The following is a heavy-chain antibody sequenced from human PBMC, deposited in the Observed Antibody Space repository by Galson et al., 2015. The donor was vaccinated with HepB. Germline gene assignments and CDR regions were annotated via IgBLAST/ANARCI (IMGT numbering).Heavy chain of an antibody. V-gene: IGHV1-69*04. J-gene: IGHJ4*02. Sequence: SVKVSCKASGVTFSSYAISWVRQAPGRGLEWMGRIIPSLGIANYAQKNQRRVMITPDKSTSTAYMVLSSLRSEKTAVYYCARLHYGYYEAGNWGQGTLVTVSS. CDR2: IIPSLGIA. CDR1: GVTFSSYA. CDR3: ARLHYGYYEAGN. D-gene: IGHD4-17*01.